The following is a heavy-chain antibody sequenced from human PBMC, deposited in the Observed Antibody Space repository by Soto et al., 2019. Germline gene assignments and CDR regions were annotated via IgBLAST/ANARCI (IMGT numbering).Heavy chain of an antibody. V-gene: IGHV4-31*03. CDR1: GGSISSGGYY. CDR3: ARDSGYGSGTFDY. J-gene: IGHJ4*02. CDR2: IYYSGST. D-gene: IGHD3-10*01. Sequence: QVQLQESGPGLVKPSQTLSLTCTVSGGSISSGGYYWSWIRQHPGKGLEWIGYIYYSGSTYYNTSLKSRVTISVDTSKSQCALKLSSVTAADTAVYYCARDSGYGSGTFDYWGQGTLVTVSS.